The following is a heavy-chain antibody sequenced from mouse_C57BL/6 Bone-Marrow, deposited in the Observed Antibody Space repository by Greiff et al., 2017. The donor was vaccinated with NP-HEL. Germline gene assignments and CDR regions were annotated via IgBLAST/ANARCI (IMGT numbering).Heavy chain of an antibody. CDR2: IDPANGNT. CDR1: GFNIKNTY. Sequence: VQLQQSVAELVRPGASVKLSCTASGFNIKNTYMHWVKQRPEQGLEWIGRIDPANGNTKYAPKFQGKATITADTSSNTAYLQLSSLTSEDTAIYSCARKPSYYSNFLYYFDYWGQGTTLTVSS. J-gene: IGHJ2*01. D-gene: IGHD2-5*01. CDR3: ARKPSYYSNFLYYFDY. V-gene: IGHV14-3*01.